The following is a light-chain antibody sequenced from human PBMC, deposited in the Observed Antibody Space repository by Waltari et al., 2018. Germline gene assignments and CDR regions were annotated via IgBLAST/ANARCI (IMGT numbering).Light chain of an antibody. J-gene: IGLJ2*01. V-gene: IGLV2-23*02. Sequence: QSALTQPASVSGSPGQSITISCPGTSSDVGSYNLVPWYHQHPGKAPKLMIYEVSKRPSGVSNRFSGSKSGNTASLTISGLQAEDEADYYCCSYAGSSTFVVFGGGTKLTVL. CDR3: CSYAGSSTFVV. CDR2: EVS. CDR1: SSDVGSYNL.